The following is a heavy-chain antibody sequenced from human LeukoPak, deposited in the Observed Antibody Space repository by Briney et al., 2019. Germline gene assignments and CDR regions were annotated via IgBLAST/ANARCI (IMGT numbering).Heavy chain of an antibody. CDR3: AKGDYYGSGLDY. D-gene: IGHD3-10*01. V-gene: IGHV3-30*02. J-gene: IGHJ4*02. CDR1: GFTFSNNA. Sequence: GGSLRLSCAASGFTFSNNAMHWVRQAPGKGLVWVAYIRYDGGNAYYVDSVKGRFTISRGNSKDTLYLQMNGLRPEDTAVYFCAKGDYYGSGLDYWGQGAPVTVSS. CDR2: IRYDGGNA.